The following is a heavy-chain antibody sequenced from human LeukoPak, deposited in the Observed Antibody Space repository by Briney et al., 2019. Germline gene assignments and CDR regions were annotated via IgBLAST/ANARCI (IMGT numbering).Heavy chain of an antibody. D-gene: IGHD3-9*01. Sequence: PSETLSLTCAVYGGSFSGYYWSWIRQPPGKGLEWIGEINHSGSTNYNPSLKSRVTISVDTSKNQFSLKLSSVTAADTAVYYCARGIRAILTGYYKPHDYWGQGTLVTVSS. CDR2: INHSGST. CDR3: ARGIRAILTGYYKPHDY. CDR1: GGSFSGYY. V-gene: IGHV4-34*01. J-gene: IGHJ4*02.